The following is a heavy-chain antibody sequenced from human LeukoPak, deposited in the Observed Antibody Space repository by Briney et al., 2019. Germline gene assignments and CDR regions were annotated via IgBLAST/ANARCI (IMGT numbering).Heavy chain of an antibody. D-gene: IGHD3-3*01. Sequence: SETLSLTCAVYGGSFSGYYWSWIRQPPGKGLGWIGYIYYSGSTSYNPSLKSRVTISVDTSKNQFSLKLSSVTAADTAVYYCARTYYDFWGGYYLVMDVWGQGTTATVSS. CDR1: GGSFSGYY. CDR2: IYYSGST. J-gene: IGHJ6*02. CDR3: ARTYYDFWGGYYLVMDV. V-gene: IGHV4-59*01.